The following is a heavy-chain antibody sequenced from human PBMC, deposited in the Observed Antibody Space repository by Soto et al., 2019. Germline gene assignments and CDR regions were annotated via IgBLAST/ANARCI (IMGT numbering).Heavy chain of an antibody. J-gene: IGHJ4*02. CDR2: ISSSSSTI. V-gene: IGHV3-48*02. Sequence: LRLSCAASGFTFSSYSMNWVRQAPGKGLEWVSYISSSSSTIYYADSVKGRFTISRDNAKNSLYLQMNSLRDEDTAVYYCAVLRYFDWSSFDYWGQGTLVTVSS. CDR1: GFTFSSYS. CDR3: AVLRYFDWSSFDY. D-gene: IGHD3-9*01.